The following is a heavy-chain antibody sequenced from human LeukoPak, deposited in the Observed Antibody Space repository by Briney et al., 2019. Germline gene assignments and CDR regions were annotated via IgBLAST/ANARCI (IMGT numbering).Heavy chain of an antibody. CDR1: GGSFSGYY. CDR3: ARRTGSRLPNWFDP. J-gene: IGHJ5*02. D-gene: IGHD3-10*01. Sequence: SETLSLTCAVYGGSFSGYYRGWIRQPPGKGLEWIGTVYYSGTTYYNPSLKSRVTISVDTSKNHFSLKLNSVTAADTAVYYCARRTGSRLPNWFDPWGQGTLVTVSS. V-gene: IGHV4-34*01. CDR2: VYYSGTT.